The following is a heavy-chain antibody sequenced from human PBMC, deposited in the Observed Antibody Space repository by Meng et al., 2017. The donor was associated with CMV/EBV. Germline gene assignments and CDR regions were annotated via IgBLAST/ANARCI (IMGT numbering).Heavy chain of an antibody. CDR3: ARGVRITMIVVVSHDY. CDR1: GYSISSGYY. Sequence: GSLRLSCTVSGYSISSGYYWGWIRQPPGKGLEWIGSIYHSGSTYYNPSLKSRVTISVDTSKNQFSLKLSSVTAADTAVYYCARGVRITMIVVVSHDYWGQGTLVTVSS. CDR2: IYHSGST. J-gene: IGHJ4*02. V-gene: IGHV4-38-2*02. D-gene: IGHD3-22*01.